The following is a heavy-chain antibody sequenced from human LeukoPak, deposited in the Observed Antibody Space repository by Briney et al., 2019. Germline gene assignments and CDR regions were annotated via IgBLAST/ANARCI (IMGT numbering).Heavy chain of an antibody. J-gene: IGHJ4*02. CDR3: ARDNFHYYDSSGYY. CDR2: IKQDGSDK. Sequence: GGSLRLSCAASGFTFSSYWMSWVRQAPGKGLEWVANIKQDGSDKYYVDSVRGRFTISRDNAQNSLYLQLNSLRAEDTAVYYCARDNFHYYDSSGYYWGQGTLVTVSS. CDR1: GFTFSSYW. D-gene: IGHD3-22*01. V-gene: IGHV3-7*01.